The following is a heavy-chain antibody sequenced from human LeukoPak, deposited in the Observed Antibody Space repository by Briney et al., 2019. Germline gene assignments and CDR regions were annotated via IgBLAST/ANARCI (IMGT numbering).Heavy chain of an antibody. J-gene: IGHJ4*02. CDR2: IYIDNT. Sequence: PGGSLRLSCTVSGFTVSSNSMSWVRQAPGKGLEWVSFIYIDNTHYSDSVKGRFTISRDNAKNSLYLQMNSLRAEDTAVYYCARADWDTAMIDYWGQGTLVTVSS. V-gene: IGHV3-53*01. D-gene: IGHD5-18*01. CDR3: ARADWDTAMIDY. CDR1: GFTVSSNS.